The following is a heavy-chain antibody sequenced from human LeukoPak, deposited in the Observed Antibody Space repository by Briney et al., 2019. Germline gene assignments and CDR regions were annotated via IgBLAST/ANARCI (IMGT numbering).Heavy chain of an antibody. V-gene: IGHV4-39*07. D-gene: IGHD1-1*01. Sequence: PSETLSLTCTVSGGSISSSSYYWGWIRQPPGKGLEWIGSIYYSGSTYYNPSLKSRVTISVDTSKNQFSLKLSSVTAADTAVYYCARDLEPWAATNNYQGRDVGAKGTRVTVPS. CDR2: IYYSGST. CDR1: GGSISSSSYY. CDR3: ARDLEPWAATNNYQGRDV. J-gene: IGHJ6*04.